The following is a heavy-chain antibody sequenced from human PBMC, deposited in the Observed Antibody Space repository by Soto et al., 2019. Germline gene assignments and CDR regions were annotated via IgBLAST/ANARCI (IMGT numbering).Heavy chain of an antibody. CDR2: INHSGST. J-gene: IGHJ4*02. D-gene: IGHD3-9*01. CDR3: ARGRGGLVRFDY. V-gene: IGHV4-34*01. CDR1: GGSFSGYY. Sequence: QVQLQQWGAGLLKPSETLSLTCAVYGGSFSGYYWSWIRQPPGKGLEWIGEINHSGSTNYNPSLKSRVTISVDTYKNQFSLKLSSVTAADTAVYYCARGRGGLVRFDYWGQGTLVTVSS.